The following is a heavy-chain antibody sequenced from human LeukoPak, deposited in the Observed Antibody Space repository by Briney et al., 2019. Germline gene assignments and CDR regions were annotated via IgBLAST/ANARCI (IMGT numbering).Heavy chain of an antibody. J-gene: IGHJ4*02. D-gene: IGHD5-24*01. Sequence: SQTLSLTCAISGDSVSRDSIAWNWIRQSPSRGLEWLGRTYYRSKWYNDYAVSVKSRITINPDTSKYQFSLQLNSVTPEDTAVYYCARGLGWPYFDYWGQGTLVTVSS. CDR1: GDSVSRDSIA. V-gene: IGHV6-1*01. CDR3: ARGLGWPYFDY. CDR2: TYYRSKWYN.